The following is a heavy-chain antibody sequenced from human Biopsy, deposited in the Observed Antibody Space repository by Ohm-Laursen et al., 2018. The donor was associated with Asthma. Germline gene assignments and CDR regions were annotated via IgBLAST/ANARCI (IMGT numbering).Heavy chain of an antibody. CDR3: ARGWNCGGDCYSLDY. CDR2: IYRNGDT. D-gene: IGHD2-21*02. Sequence: SQTLSLTCGVSGDSIDSGDYSWTWIRQSPGVGLEWIGYIYRNGDTYYNPTLKNRVTISIDRSKNQFSLRLRSVTAADTAVYYCARGWNCGGDCYSLDYWGQGTPVTVSS. CDR1: GDSIDSGDYS. J-gene: IGHJ4*02. V-gene: IGHV4-30-2*06.